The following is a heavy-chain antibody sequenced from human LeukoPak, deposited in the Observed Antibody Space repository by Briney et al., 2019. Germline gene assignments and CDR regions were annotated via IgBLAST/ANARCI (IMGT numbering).Heavy chain of an antibody. J-gene: IGHJ4*02. V-gene: IGHV3-53*01. D-gene: IGHD1-1*01. CDR1: GFTVSSNY. CDR2: IYSGGST. Sequence: GGSLRLSCAASGFTVSSNYMSWVRQAPGKGLEWVSVIYSGGSTYYADSVKGRFTISRDNSKNTLYLQMNSLRAEDTAVYYCASQSVQLERLAFDYWGQGTLVTVSS. CDR3: ASQSVQLERLAFDY.